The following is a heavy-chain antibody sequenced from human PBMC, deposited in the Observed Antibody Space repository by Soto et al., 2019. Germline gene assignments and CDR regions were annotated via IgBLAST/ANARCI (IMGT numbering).Heavy chain of an antibody. CDR1: GFILSSYG. CDR3: AGALENPYFYYGLNV. J-gene: IGHJ6*02. D-gene: IGHD1-1*01. CDR2: TTYDGGIK. Sequence: PGGSLRLSFAASGFILSSYGMEWVLLAPVKVLEWVAATTYDGGIKHYVDSVKGRFNISRDNSKNKLYLQMNSLRVEDTATYYCAGALENPYFYYGLNVWGQGTTVTVSS. V-gene: IGHV3-30*03.